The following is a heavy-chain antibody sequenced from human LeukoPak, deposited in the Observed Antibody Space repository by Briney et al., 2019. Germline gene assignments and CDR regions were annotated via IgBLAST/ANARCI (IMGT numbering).Heavy chain of an antibody. D-gene: IGHD2-21*01. CDR3: ARDSHQYYSDAFDI. CDR1: GFIFSSYS. CDR2: ISSDSITI. V-gene: IGHV3-48*01. J-gene: IGHJ3*02. Sequence: GGSLRLSCEASGFIFSSYSMNWVRQAPGKGLEWLSYISSDSITIFYADSVKGRFTISRDNAKSSLYLQMNTLKAEDTAVYFCARDSHQYYSDAFDIWGQGTMLTVSS.